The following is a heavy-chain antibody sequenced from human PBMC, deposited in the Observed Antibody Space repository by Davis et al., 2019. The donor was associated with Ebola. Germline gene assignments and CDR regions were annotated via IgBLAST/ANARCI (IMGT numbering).Heavy chain of an antibody. V-gene: IGHV3-48*02. CDR1: GFTFSSYN. Sequence: GGSLRLSCSASGFTFSSYNMNWVRQAPGKGLEWVSYISSSGNTIYYADSVKGRFTISRDDAKNSLSLQMNSLRDEDTAVYFCVRKYYSSGWYDFWGQGTLVTVSS. CDR2: ISSSGNTI. D-gene: IGHD6-25*01. J-gene: IGHJ5*01. CDR3: VRKYYSSGWYDF.